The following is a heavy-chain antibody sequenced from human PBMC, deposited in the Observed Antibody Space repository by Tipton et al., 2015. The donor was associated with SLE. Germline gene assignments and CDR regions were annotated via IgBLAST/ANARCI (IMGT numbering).Heavy chain of an antibody. CDR3: ARRSTIVATDGGFDY. CDR2: IYYSGST. J-gene: IGHJ4*02. D-gene: IGHD5-12*01. Sequence: LRLSCTVSGGSISSYYWSWIRQPPGKGLEWIGYIYYSGSTNYNPSLKSRVTISVDTSKNQFSLQLSSVTAADTAVYYCARRSTIVATDGGFDYWGQGTLLTVSS. CDR1: GGSISSYY. V-gene: IGHV4-59*08.